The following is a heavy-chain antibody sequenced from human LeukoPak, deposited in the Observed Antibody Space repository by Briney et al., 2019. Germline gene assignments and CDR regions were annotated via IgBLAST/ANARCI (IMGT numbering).Heavy chain of an antibody. Sequence: PGGSLRLSCAASGFTFDDYGMSWVRQAPGKGLEWVSGINWNGGSTGYADSVKGRFTISRDNAKNSLYLQMNSLRAEDTALYYCAREKRRDGYPISGVDAFDIWGQGTMVTVSS. D-gene: IGHD5-24*01. CDR1: GFTFDDYG. CDR2: INWNGGST. CDR3: AREKRRDGYPISGVDAFDI. V-gene: IGHV3-20*04. J-gene: IGHJ3*02.